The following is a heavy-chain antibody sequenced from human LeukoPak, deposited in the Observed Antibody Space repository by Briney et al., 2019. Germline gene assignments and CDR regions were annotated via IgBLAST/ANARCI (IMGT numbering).Heavy chain of an antibody. V-gene: IGHV3-33*01. CDR2: IWYDGSNK. CDR1: GFAFSSHA. D-gene: IGHD6-13*01. Sequence: GRSLRLSCGASGFAFSSHAIHWVRQAPGKGLEWVAVIWYDGSNKYYADSVKGRFTISRDNSKNTLYLQMNSLRAEDTAVYYCARDATGYSSSYINLFDPWAREPWSPSPQ. CDR3: ARDATGYSSSYINLFDP. J-gene: IGHJ5*02.